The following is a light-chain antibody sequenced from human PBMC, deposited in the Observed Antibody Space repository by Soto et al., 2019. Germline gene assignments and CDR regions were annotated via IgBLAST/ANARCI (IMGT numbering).Light chain of an antibody. J-gene: IGLJ2*01. V-gene: IGLV1-44*01. CDR2: TNN. Sequence: QSVLTQTPSASGTPGQRVTISCSGSNSNIGRNTVNWYQQLPGMAPKLLIYTNNQRPSWVPDRFSGSKSGTSASLAISGLQSEDEADYYCASWDDSLDGLIFGGGTKLTVL. CDR3: ASWDDSLDGLI. CDR1: NSNIGRNT.